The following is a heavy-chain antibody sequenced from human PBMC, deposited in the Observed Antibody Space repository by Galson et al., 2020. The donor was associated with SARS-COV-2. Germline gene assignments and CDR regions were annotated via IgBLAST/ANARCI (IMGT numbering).Heavy chain of an antibody. Sequence: GGSLRLSCVASGFTFKNYATTWVRQAPGKGLEWVSGISGSGGGTYYADSVKGRFTISRDNSKNTLYLQMNSLRAEDTAVYYCARKAVPTMSYYYCMDVWGQGTTITVSS. J-gene: IGHJ6*02. CDR3: ARKAVPTMSYYYCMDV. V-gene: IGHV3-23*01. CDR1: GFTFKNYA. D-gene: IGHD5-12*01. CDR2: ISGSGGGT.